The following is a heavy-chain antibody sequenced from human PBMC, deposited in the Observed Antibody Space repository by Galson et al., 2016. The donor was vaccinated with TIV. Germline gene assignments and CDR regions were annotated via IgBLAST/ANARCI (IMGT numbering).Heavy chain of an antibody. CDR1: GFTFSSYA. V-gene: IGHV3-30*04. CDR2: ISYDGGNK. Sequence: SLRLSCAASGFTFSSYAMHWVRQAPAKGLEWVALISYDGGNKVYAGSVKGRFTFSRDNSKNTLYLQMNSLRPEDTAVYYCVRERGGTHSRFDYWGQGTLVSVSS. CDR3: VRERGGTHSRFDY. J-gene: IGHJ4*02. D-gene: IGHD1-26*01.